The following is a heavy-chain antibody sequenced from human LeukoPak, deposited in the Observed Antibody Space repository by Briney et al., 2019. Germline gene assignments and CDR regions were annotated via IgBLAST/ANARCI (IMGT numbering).Heavy chain of an antibody. V-gene: IGHV3-30*18. Sequence: GGSLRLSCAASGFTVSTSVMHWVRQAPGKGLDWAAIISFDGSTKYYADSVKGRFTISRDNSKSTLYLQLNSLRAEDAALYYCAKGREPGGLDYWGQGTLVTVSS. CDR2: ISFDGSTK. CDR1: GFTVSTSV. D-gene: IGHD1-26*01. J-gene: IGHJ4*02. CDR3: AKGREPGGLDY.